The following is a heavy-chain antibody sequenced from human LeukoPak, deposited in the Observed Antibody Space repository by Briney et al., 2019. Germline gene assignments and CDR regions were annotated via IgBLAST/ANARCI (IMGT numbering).Heavy chain of an antibody. CDR3: ARANISLVVPAAKNWFDP. Sequence: GASVKVSCKASGYTFTSYGISWVRQAPGQGLEWMGWISAYNGNTNYAQKLQGRVTMTTDTSTSTAYMELRSLRSDDTAVYYCARANISLVVPAAKNWFDPWGQGTLVTVSS. CDR2: ISAYNGNT. V-gene: IGHV1-18*04. J-gene: IGHJ5*02. D-gene: IGHD2-2*01. CDR1: GYTFTSYG.